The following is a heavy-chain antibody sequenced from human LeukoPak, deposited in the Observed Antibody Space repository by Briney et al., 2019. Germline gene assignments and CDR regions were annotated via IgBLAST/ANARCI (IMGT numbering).Heavy chain of an antibody. CDR3: ARVRRGYSYGCFDY. D-gene: IGHD5-18*01. CDR1: GGSISSSSYY. J-gene: IGHJ4*02. V-gene: IGHV4-39*07. CDR2: IYYSGST. Sequence: SETLSLTCTVSGGSISSSSYYWGWIRQPPGKGLEWIGSIYYSGSTYYNPSLKSRVTISVDTSKNQFSLKLSSVTAADTAVYYCARVRRGYSYGCFDYWGQGTLVTVSS.